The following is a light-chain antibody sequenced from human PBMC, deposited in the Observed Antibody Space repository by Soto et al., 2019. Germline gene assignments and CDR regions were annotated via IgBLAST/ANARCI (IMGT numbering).Light chain of an antibody. J-gene: IGKJ1*01. Sequence: DLQVTQSPSSLSASVGDTVTITCRTSQTISNYLNWYQHTPGKAPKLLIYATFNLESGVPSRFSGGGSETEFTLTITSLQPEDFTSYYCQQTYSAQWTFGQGTKLEI. CDR1: QTISNY. CDR2: ATF. V-gene: IGKV1-39*01. CDR3: QQTYSAQWT.